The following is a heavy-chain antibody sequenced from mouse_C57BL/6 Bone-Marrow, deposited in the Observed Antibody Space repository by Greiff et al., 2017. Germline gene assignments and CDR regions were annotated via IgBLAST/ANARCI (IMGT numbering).Heavy chain of an antibody. CDR3: ARDGVAY. V-gene: IGHV5-4*01. J-gene: IGHJ3*01. CDR2: ISDGGSYT. Sequence: EVKLEESGGGLVKPGGSLKLSCAASGFTFSSYAMSWVRQTPEKRLEWVATISDGGSYTYYPDNVKGRFTISRDNAKNNLYLQMSHLKSEDTAMYDCARDGVAYWGQGTLVTVSA. CDR1: GFTFSSYA.